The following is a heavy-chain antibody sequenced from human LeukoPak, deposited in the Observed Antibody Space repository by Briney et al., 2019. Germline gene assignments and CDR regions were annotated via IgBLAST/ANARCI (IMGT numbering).Heavy chain of an antibody. V-gene: IGHV4-4*09. CDR2: IYTSGST. CDR3: ARQLEVSDLWFDP. CDR1: GGSISSYY. D-gene: IGHD3-3*01. J-gene: IGHJ5*02. Sequence: KPSETLSLTCTVSGGSISSYYWSWIRQPPGKGLEWIGYIYTSGSTNYNPSLKSRVTISVDTSKNQFSLKLSSVTAADTAVYYCARQLEVSDLWFDPWGQGTLVTVSS.